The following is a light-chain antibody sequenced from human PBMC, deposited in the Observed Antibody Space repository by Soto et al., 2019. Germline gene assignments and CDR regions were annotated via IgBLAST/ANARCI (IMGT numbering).Light chain of an antibody. CDR3: QQRSNWPPVYT. CDR2: NAS. V-gene: IGKV3-11*01. CDR1: QSVTSC. J-gene: IGKJ2*01. Sequence: EIVLTQSPATLSLSPGERVTISCRASQSVTSCLAWYQQKPGQAPRLLIYNASNRATGIPARFRGSGSGTDFTLTISILEPEDFDVYYCQQRSNWPPVYTFGQGTKLEIK.